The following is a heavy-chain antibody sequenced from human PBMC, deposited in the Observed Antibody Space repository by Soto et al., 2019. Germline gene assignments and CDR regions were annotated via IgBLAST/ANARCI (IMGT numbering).Heavy chain of an antibody. V-gene: IGHV3-7*01. J-gene: IGHJ6*02. D-gene: IGHD5-18*01. CDR1: GFTFSSYW. CDR3: ARGAAMAYYYYYGMDV. Sequence: GGSLRLSCAASGFTFSSYWMSWVRQAPGKGLEWVANIKQDGSEKYYVDSVKSRFTISRDNAKNSLYLQMNSLRAEDTAVYYCARGAAMAYYYYYGMDVWGQGTTVTVSS. CDR2: IKQDGSEK.